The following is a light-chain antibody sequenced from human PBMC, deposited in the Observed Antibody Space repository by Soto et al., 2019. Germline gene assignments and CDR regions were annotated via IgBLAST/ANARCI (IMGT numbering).Light chain of an antibody. V-gene: IGKV3-20*01. J-gene: IGKJ4*01. CDR3: QQYGSSPLT. Sequence: EIVLTQSPGTLSLSPGERATLSCRASQSVSSSYLAWYQQKPGQAPRLLIYGASSRATGIPDRFSGGGSGTDFTLTISRLEPEDFAVYYCQQYGSSPLTFGGGTKVESN. CDR2: GAS. CDR1: QSVSSSY.